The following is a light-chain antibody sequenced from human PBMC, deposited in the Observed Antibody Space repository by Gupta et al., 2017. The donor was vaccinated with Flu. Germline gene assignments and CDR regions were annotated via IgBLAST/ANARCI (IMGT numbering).Light chain of an antibody. Sequence: DTSSCSGSSSNIGSDYVPWFRQHPGTAPKLVIYKNYERPPGVPDRFSGSKSGTTASLAISGLRSEDEADYYCIAWDDRLSGYVFGTGTKVTV. CDR1: SSNIGSDY. CDR2: KNY. J-gene: IGLJ1*01. CDR3: IAWDDRLSGYV. V-gene: IGLV1-47*01.